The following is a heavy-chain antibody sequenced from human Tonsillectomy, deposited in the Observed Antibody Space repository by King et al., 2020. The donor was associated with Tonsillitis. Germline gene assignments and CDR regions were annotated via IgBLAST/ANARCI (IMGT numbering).Heavy chain of an antibody. J-gene: IGHJ5*02. V-gene: IGHV4-59*01. Sequence: VQLQESGPGLVKPSETLSLTCTVSGGSISSYYWSWIRQPPGKGLEWIGYIYYSGSTNYNPSLKSRVTISVDTSKNQFSLKLSSVTAADTAVYYCARSGYSSSWYLYNWFDPWGQGTLVTVSS. CDR1: GGSISSYY. CDR3: ARSGYSSSWYLYNWFDP. CDR2: IYYSGST. D-gene: IGHD6-13*01.